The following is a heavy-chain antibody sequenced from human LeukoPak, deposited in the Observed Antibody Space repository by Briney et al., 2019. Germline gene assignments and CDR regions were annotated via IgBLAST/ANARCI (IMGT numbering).Heavy chain of an antibody. J-gene: IGHJ6*02. CDR2: TYYRSKWYN. CDR3: ARNKSWRWLQLRHYYYGMDV. V-gene: IGHV6-1*01. CDR1: GDSVSSNSAA. Sequence: SQTLSLTCAISGDSVSSNSAAWNWIRQSPSRGLEWLGRTYYRSKWYNDYAVSVKSRITINPDTSKNQFSLQLNSVTPEDTAVYYCARNKSWRWLQLRHYYYGMDVWGQGTTVTVSS. D-gene: IGHD5-24*01.